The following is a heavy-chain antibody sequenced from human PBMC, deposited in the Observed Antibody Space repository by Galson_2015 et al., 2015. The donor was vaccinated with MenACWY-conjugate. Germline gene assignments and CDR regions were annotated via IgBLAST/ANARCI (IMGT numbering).Heavy chain of an antibody. CDR3: ARGRFGGTTVFDY. Sequence: SETLSLTCTVSGGTFSGYYWTWIRQPPGKGLEWIGDINHRGSTKQNPSLESRVTTSIDTSRNQFSLKLTSVTAADTAVYYCARGRFGGTTVFDYWGQGTLVTVSS. CDR1: GGTFSGYY. CDR2: INHRGST. D-gene: IGHD3-3*01. J-gene: IGHJ4*02. V-gene: IGHV4-34*01.